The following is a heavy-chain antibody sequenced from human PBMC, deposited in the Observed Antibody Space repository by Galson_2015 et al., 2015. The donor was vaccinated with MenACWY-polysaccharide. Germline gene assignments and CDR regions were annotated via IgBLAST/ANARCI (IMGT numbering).Heavy chain of an antibody. Sequence: SLRLSCAASGFTFSTYAMNWVRQAPGKGLEWVSALSGSGDYTYYADSVKGRFTISRDNSKNTLYLQMNSLRAEDTAVYHCAKPYLSGNLGHLDLWGRGTLVTVSS. J-gene: IGHJ2*01. D-gene: IGHD3-10*01. V-gene: IGHV3-23*01. CDR2: LSGSGDYT. CDR1: GFTFSTYA. CDR3: AKPYLSGNLGHLDL.